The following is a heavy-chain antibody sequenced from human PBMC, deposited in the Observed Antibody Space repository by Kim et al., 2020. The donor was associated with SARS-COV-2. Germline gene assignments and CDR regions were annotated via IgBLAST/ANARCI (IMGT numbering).Heavy chain of an antibody. Sequence: YTPSLNRRVTISVDTSKNQFSLKLSAVTAADTAVYYCARHKRGFGEFVDIWGQGTMVTVSS. J-gene: IGHJ3*02. CDR3: ARHKRGFGEFVDI. D-gene: IGHD3-10*01. V-gene: IGHV4-59*08.